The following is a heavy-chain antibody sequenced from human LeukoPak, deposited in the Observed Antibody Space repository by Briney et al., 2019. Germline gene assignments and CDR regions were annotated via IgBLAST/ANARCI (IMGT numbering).Heavy chain of an antibody. CDR1: GGSISSPNHD. J-gene: IGHJ5*02. Sequence: SETLSLTCSVSGGSISSPNHDWAWIRQPPGQGLEWIGSIYYSGTTYYNLSLKSRVTLSVDTSQNQFSLKLSSVTAADTAIYFCARGRGATPGGGNWSDPGGKGPWVPVPP. CDR2: IYYSGTT. D-gene: IGHD3-16*01. V-gene: IGHV4-39*01. CDR3: ARGRGATPGGGNWSDP.